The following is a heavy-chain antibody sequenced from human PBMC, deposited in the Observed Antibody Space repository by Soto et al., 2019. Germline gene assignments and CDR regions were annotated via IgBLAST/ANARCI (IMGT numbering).Heavy chain of an antibody. CDR1: GFTFSSYA. V-gene: IGHV3-23*01. Sequence: GGSLRLSCAASGFTFSSYAMSWVRQAPGKGLEWVSAISGSGGSTYYADSVKGRFTISRDNSRNTLYLQMNSLRAEDTAVYYFAKAPFSSGYFDYWGQGTLVTVSS. CDR2: ISGSGGST. CDR3: AKAPFSSGYFDY. D-gene: IGHD3-3*02. J-gene: IGHJ4*02.